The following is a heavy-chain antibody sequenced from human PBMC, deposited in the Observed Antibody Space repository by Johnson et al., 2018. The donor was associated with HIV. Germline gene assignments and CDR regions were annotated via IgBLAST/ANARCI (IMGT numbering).Heavy chain of an antibody. V-gene: IGHV3-30-3*01. D-gene: IGHD4-11*01. J-gene: IGHJ3*01. CDR1: GFTFSSYA. CDR2: ISYDGSNK. Sequence: QVQLVESGGGVVQPGRSLRLSCAASGFTFSSYAMHWVRKAPGKGLEWVAVISYDGSNKYYADSVKGRFTISRDNSKNTLYLQMNSLTAEDTALYYCAREDYHRALDVWGQGTMVTVSS. CDR3: AREDYHRALDV.